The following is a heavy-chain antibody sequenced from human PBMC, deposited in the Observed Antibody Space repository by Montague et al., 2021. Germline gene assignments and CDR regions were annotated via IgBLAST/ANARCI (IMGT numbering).Heavy chain of an antibody. CDR2: IKRKTDGGTT. CDR1: GFTFSNDW. V-gene: IGHV3-15*01. Sequence: SLRLSCAASGFTFSNDWMSWVRQAPGKGLEWVGRIKRKTDGGTTEYAAPVKGRFTISRDDSKNTLYLQMNSLETEDTAVYYCTTGFNTWNYGIVCWGQGSLVTVSS. J-gene: IGHJ4*02. D-gene: IGHD1-7*01. CDR3: TTGFNTWNYGIVC.